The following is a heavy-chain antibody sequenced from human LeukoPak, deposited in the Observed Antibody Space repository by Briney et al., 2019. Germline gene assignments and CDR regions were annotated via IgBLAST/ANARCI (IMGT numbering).Heavy chain of an antibody. J-gene: IGHJ6*03. CDR3: ASEYSSSSYYYYYYMDV. D-gene: IGHD6-6*01. CDR1: GGSISSYY. CDR2: IYYSGST. V-gene: IGHV4-59*12. Sequence: NPSETLSLTCTVSGGSISSYYWSWIRQSPGKGLERIGNIYYSGSTNYNPSLKSRVTISVDTSKNQFSLKLSSVTAADTAVYYCASEYSSSSYYYYYYMDVWGKGTTVTVSS.